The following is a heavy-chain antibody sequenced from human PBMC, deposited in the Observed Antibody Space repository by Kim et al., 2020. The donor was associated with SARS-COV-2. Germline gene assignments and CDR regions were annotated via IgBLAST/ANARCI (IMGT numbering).Heavy chain of an antibody. J-gene: IGHJ4*02. CDR3: AREPSYGDYLDH. V-gene: IGHV4-61*01. CDR1: GGSVSSGSYY. CDR2: IYYSGST. Sequence: SETLSLTCTVSGGSVSSGSYYWSWIRQPPGKGLEWIGYIYYSGSTNYNPSLKSRVTISVDTSKNQFSLKLSSVTAADTAVYYCAREPSYGDYLDHWGQGTLVTVSS. D-gene: IGHD4-17*01.